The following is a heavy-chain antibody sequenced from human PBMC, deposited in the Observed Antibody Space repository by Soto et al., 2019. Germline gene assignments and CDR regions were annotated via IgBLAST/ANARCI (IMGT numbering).Heavy chain of an antibody. Sequence: GESLKISCKGSGYSFTSYWIGWVRQMPGKGLEWMGIIYPGDSDTRYSPSFQGQVTISVDTSKNQFSLKLSSVTAADTAVYHCARGRYVLTIFGVVIPYYFDYWGQGTLVTVSS. CDR3: ARGRYVLTIFGVVIPYYFDY. CDR1: GYSFTSYW. CDR2: IYPGDSDT. D-gene: IGHD3-3*01. J-gene: IGHJ4*02. V-gene: IGHV5-51*01.